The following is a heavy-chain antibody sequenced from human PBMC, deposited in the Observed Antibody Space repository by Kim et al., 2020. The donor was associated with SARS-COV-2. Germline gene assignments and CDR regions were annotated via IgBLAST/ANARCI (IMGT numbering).Heavy chain of an antibody. Sequence: SETLSLTCTVSGGSISSYYWSWIRQPPGKGLEWIGYIYYSGSTNYNPSLKSRVTISVDTSKNPFSLKLSSVTAADTAVYYCARDHGVVGATDYWGQGTLVTVSS. D-gene: IGHD1-26*01. J-gene: IGHJ4*02. V-gene: IGHV4-59*01. CDR1: GGSISSYY. CDR2: IYYSGST. CDR3: ARDHGVVGATDY.